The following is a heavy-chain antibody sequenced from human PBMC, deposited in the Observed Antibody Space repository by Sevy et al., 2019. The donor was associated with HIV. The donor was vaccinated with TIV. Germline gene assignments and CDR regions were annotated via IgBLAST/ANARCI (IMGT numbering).Heavy chain of an antibody. V-gene: IGHV3-30*03. CDR3: ARGENDDEFFQY. CDR2: TSYDGSHK. Sequence: GGSLRLSCVASGFTFTDHWMTWLRQAPGKGLEWVAVTSYDGSHKYYADSVKGRFTVSRDNSRNILSLEMSSLRRDDTAVYYCARGENDDEFFQYWGQGTLVTVSS. CDR1: GFTFTDHW. D-gene: IGHD1-26*01. J-gene: IGHJ1*01.